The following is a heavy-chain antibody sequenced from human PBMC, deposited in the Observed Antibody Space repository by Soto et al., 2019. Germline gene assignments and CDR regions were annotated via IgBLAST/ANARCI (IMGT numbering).Heavy chain of an antibody. V-gene: IGHV1-3*01. CDR3: ARASRYYYDSSGFDY. CDR2: INAGNGNT. D-gene: IGHD3-22*01. Sequence: ASVKVSCKASGYTFTSYAMHWVRQAPGQRLEWMGWINAGNGNTKYSQKFQGRVTITRDTSASTAYMELSSLRSEDTAVYYCARASRYYYDSSGFDYWGQGTLVTVSS. CDR1: GYTFTSYA. J-gene: IGHJ4*02.